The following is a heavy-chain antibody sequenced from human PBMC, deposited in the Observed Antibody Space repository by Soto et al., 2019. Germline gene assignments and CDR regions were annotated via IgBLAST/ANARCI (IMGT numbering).Heavy chain of an antibody. J-gene: IGHJ5*02. V-gene: IGHV2-5*02. CDR3: AHRTTTVTWWFDP. CDR1: GFSLTTRGVG. CDR2: IYWDDDT. D-gene: IGHD4-17*01. Sequence: QITLKESGPTLVKPTQTLTLTCTFSGFSLTTRGVGVGWIRQPPGKPLEWLALIYWDDDTLYRPSLTSRLAITKHPCKNPVALTPSHIDPADTGTYVCAHRTTTVTWWFDPWGQGTLVTVSS.